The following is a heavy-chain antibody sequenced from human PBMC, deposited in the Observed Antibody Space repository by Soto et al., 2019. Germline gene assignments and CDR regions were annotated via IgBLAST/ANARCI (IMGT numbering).Heavy chain of an antibody. Sequence: QVHLVQSGAEVKKPGASVKVACRASGYTFTSYGITWVRQAPGQGLEWMGWISAQNGTTDYAQKLQGRVIVTRDTSTSTAYMELRSLRSDDTAVYYCARGRYGDYWGQGALVTVSS. J-gene: IGHJ4*02. CDR2: ISAQNGTT. CDR1: GYTFTSYG. V-gene: IGHV1-18*01. CDR3: ARGRYGDY. D-gene: IGHD1-1*01.